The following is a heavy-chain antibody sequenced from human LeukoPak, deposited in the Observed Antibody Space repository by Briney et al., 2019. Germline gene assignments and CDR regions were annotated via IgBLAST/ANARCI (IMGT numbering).Heavy chain of an antibody. D-gene: IGHD5-12*01. Sequence: GGSLRLSCAASGFTFSSYWMNWVRQAPGEGLEWVANIKQDGSEKNYVDSVKGRFTISRDNANNSLHLQMNSLRAEDTAVYYCARVVRGGYSGYENYYFDYWGQGTLVTVSS. CDR3: ARVVRGGYSGYENYYFDY. CDR1: GFTFSSYW. CDR2: IKQDGSEK. J-gene: IGHJ4*02. V-gene: IGHV3-7*03.